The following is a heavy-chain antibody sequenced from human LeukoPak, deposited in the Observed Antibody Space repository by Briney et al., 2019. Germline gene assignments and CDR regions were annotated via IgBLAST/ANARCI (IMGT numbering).Heavy chain of an antibody. CDR2: IWYDGSNK. Sequence: GGSLRLSCAASGFTFSSYGMHWVRQAPGKGLEWVAVIWYDGSNKYYADSVKGRFTISRDNSKNALYLQMNSLRAEDTAVYYCARGKAVATGYCPDYWGQGTLVTVSS. D-gene: IGHD3-22*01. V-gene: IGHV3-33*01. CDR3: ARGKAVATGYCPDY. J-gene: IGHJ4*02. CDR1: GFTFSSYG.